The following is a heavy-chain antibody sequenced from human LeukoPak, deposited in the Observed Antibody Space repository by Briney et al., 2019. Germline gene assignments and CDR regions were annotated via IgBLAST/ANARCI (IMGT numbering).Heavy chain of an antibody. CDR2: IYYSGTT. J-gene: IGHJ5*02. CDR3: AGTRRYCSGGSCYNWFDP. Sequence: SETLSLTCTVSGGSIRSSSYSWGWIRQPPGKGLEWIGSIYYSGTTYYNPSLKSRLTISVDTSKNHFSLKLSSVTAADTAVYYCAGTRRYCSGGSCYNWFDPWGQGTLVTVSS. D-gene: IGHD2-15*01. CDR1: GGSIRSSSYS. V-gene: IGHV4-39*07.